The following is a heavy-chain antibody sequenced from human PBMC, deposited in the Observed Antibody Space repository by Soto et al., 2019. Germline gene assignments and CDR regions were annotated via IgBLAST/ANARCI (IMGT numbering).Heavy chain of an antibody. V-gene: IGHV4-31*03. CDR3: ARGYSGYPTVFDY. CDR1: GGSISSGGYY. J-gene: IGHJ4*02. D-gene: IGHD5-12*01. CDR2: IYYSGNT. Sequence: SETLSLTCTVSGGSISSGGYYWNWIRQHPGKGLEWIGYIYYSGNTYYNPSLKSRVTISVDTSKNQFPLKLSSVTAADTAVYYCARGYSGYPTVFDYWGQGTLVTVSS.